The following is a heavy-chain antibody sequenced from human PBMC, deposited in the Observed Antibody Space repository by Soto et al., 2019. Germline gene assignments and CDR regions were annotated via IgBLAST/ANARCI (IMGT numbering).Heavy chain of an antibody. V-gene: IGHV4-34*01. CDR1: GGSFSGYY. J-gene: IGHJ6*02. Sequence: TSETLSLTCAVYGGSFSGYYWSWIRQPPGKGLEWIGEINHSGSTNYNPSLKSRVTISVDTSKNQFSLKLSSVTAADTAVYYCASAFYVSGSYWGVWGQGTTVTVSS. CDR2: INHSGST. D-gene: IGHD3-10*01. CDR3: ASAFYVSGSYWGV.